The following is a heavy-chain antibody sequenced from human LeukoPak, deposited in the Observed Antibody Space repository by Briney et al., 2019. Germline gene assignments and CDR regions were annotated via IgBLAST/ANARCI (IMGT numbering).Heavy chain of an antibody. V-gene: IGHV3-9*01. J-gene: IGHJ4*02. CDR3: VKDGGRDTAAAYY. CDR1: GFTFDDYA. D-gene: IGHD6-13*01. CDR2: ILRNSGSI. Sequence: SGRSLRLFCAASGFTFDDYAMHWVRQAPGKGLEWVSGILRNSGSIGYADSVKGRFTISRDDAKNSLYLQMNSLRAEDTALYYCVKDGGRDTAAAYYWGQGTLVSVSS.